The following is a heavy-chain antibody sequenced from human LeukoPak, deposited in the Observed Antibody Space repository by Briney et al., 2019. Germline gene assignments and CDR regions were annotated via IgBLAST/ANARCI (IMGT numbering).Heavy chain of an antibody. Sequence: SETLSLTCTVSGGSISSYYWSWIRQPPGKGLEWIGYIYYSGSTNYNPSLKSRVTISVDTSKNQFSPKLSSVTAADTAVYYCARGGGWLQYFDYWGQGTLVTVSS. D-gene: IGHD5-24*01. CDR3: ARGGGWLQYFDY. CDR2: IYYSGST. J-gene: IGHJ4*02. CDR1: GGSISSYY. V-gene: IGHV4-59*12.